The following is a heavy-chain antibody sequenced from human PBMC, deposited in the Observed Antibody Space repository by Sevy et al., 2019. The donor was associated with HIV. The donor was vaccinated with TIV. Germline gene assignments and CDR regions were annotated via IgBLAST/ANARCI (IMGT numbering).Heavy chain of an antibody. V-gene: IGHV3-7*01. J-gene: IGHJ1*01. CDR3: ATILPAGVPAEYFQQ. CDR1: GLTFSSYW. Sequence: GGSLRLSCAASGLTFSSYWMTWVRQAPGKGLEWVANINQGGSQEYYVDSVKGRFTISRDNAKNSLYLQINSLRAEDTAVYYCATILPAGVPAEYFQQWGQGTLVTVSS. D-gene: IGHD2-2*01. CDR2: INQGGSQE.